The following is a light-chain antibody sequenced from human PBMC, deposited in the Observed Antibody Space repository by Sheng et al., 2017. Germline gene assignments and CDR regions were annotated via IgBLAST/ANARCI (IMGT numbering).Light chain of an antibody. J-gene: IGKJ2*01. CDR2: GAI. CDR1: QRIYSY. Sequence: DIQMTQSPSSLSASVGDRVTITCRASQRIYSYLNWYQQKPGKAPKVLISGAINLQSGVPSRFSGSGSGTDFTLTITSLRPEDFATYYCQQSYSLPYTFGQGTKFEIK. V-gene: IGKV1-39*01. CDR3: QQSYSLPYT.